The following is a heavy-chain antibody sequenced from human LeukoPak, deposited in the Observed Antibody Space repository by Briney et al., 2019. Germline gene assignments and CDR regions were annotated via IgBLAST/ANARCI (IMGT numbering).Heavy chain of an antibody. CDR2: IYPGESDT. Sequence: PGEALKISCKGSGYSLTSCWIGWVRQMPGKGLEWMGLIYPGESDTRYSPSFQGQVTISADKSISTAYLQWSSLKASDTGMYYCARGGEGYTPWNMDVWGKGTTVTVSS. CDR3: ARGGEGYTPWNMDV. CDR1: GYSLTSCW. D-gene: IGHD5-24*01. J-gene: IGHJ6*03. V-gene: IGHV5-51*01.